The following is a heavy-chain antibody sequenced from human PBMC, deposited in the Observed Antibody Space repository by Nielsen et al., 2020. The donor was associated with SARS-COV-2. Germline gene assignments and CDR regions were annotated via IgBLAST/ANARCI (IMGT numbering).Heavy chain of an antibody. Sequence: ASVKVSCKASGYTFTSYYMHWVRQAPGQGLEWMGIINPSGGSTSYAQKFQGRVTMTRDTSTSTVYMELSSLRSEDTAVYYCARVAPYSSGWESELDYWGQGTLVTVSS. V-gene: IGHV1-46*01. D-gene: IGHD6-19*01. CDR1: GYTFTSYY. CDR2: INPSGGST. CDR3: ARVAPYSSGWESELDY. J-gene: IGHJ4*02.